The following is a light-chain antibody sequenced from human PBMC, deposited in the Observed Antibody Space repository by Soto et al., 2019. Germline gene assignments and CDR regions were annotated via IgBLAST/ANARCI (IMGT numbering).Light chain of an antibody. J-gene: IGKJ1*01. V-gene: IGKV3-20*01. CDR2: GAS. Sequence: EIVFTQSLCTVSFSPGKRDTLSSRASQRVSTNFFAWYQQKPGQAPRLLIYGASTRATGIPDRFSGSGFGTDFTLNIIRLEPDDFAVYYCQEYGRTSWTFGQGTKVDIK. CDR1: QRVSTNF. CDR3: QEYGRTSWT.